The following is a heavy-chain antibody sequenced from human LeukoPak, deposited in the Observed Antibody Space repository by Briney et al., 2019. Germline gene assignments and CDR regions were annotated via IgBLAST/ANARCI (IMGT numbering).Heavy chain of an antibody. V-gene: IGHV3-30*18. CDR1: GFTFSSYG. CDR2: ISYDGSNK. D-gene: IGHD6-19*01. CDR3: AKSSGWSATDY. J-gene: IGHJ4*02. Sequence: PGGSLRLSCAASGFTFSSYGMHWVRQAPGKGLEWVAVISYDGSNKYYADSVKGRFTISRDNSKNTLYLQMSSLRAEDTAVYYCAKSSGWSATDYWGQGTLVTVSS.